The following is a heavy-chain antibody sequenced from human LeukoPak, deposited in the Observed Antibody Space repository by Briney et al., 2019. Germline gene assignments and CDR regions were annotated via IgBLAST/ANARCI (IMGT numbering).Heavy chain of an antibody. CDR1: GFTFSVYY. V-gene: IGHV3-74*03. D-gene: IGHD5-12*01. J-gene: IGHJ4*02. Sequence: GESLRLSCAASGFTFSVYYMFWVRQAPGKGLVWVSNISPDATNSKYADFVEGRFTISRDNAKNILYLQLNSLRVEDAAVYYCATGYRSAYSWDSWGQGTLVTVSS. CDR3: ATGYRSAYSWDS. CDR2: ISPDATNS.